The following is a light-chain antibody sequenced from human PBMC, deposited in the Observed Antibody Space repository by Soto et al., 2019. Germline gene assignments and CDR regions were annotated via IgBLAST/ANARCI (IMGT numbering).Light chain of an antibody. J-gene: IGLJ1*01. CDR3: CSSVGSNYHYV. Sequence: QSAPAQPPSESGTPGHSDTISCTGTSSDIGGYNYVSWYQKHPGKAPNIRIYEVTTRHSRVPDRYAGSRSDNAASLTVSGLQAEDEADYYGCSSVGSNYHYVFGTGTKVTVL. CDR1: SSDIGGYNY. V-gene: IGLV2-8*01. CDR2: EVT.